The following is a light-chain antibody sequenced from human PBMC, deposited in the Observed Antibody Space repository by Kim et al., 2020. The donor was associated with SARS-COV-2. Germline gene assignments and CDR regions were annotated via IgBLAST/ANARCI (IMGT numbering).Light chain of an antibody. CDR2: DAS. CDR3: QQRADWPIT. J-gene: IGKJ5*01. Sequence: LSPGERATISCRASQSVSSNLAWYQQKPGQAPRLLIYDASNRATGIPARFSGSGSGTDFTLTISSLEPEDFAVYYCQQRADWPITFGQGTRLEIK. V-gene: IGKV3-11*01. CDR1: QSVSSN.